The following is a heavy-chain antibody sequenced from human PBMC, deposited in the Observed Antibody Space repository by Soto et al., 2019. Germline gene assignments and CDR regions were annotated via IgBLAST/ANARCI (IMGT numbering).Heavy chain of an antibody. CDR1: NGSIGSYF. J-gene: IGHJ4*02. CDR3: ARCNSGRYDIDY. D-gene: IGHD6-19*01. CDR2: VFHTGRT. Sequence: QVQLQESGPGLVKPSETLSLTCTISNGSIGSYFWSWIRQPPGKGLEWIGFVFHTGRTSYVPSLESRVTIAIDTSKNQFSLSLKSVTPADTAVYFCARCNSGRYDIDYWGRGALVTVSP. V-gene: IGHV4-59*01.